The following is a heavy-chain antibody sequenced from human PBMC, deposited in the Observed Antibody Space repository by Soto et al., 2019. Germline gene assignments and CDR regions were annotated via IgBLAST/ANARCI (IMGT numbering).Heavy chain of an antibody. CDR3: VRDRDSGYGKYEYYFDY. CDR2: IAYDGSNK. V-gene: IGHV3-30-3*01. CDR1: GFTFSSYA. D-gene: IGHD5-12*01. J-gene: IGHJ4*02. Sequence: GGSLRLSCAASGFTFSSYAMHWVRQAPGKGLEWVAVIAYDGSNKYYADSVKGRFTISRDNSKNTLYLQMNSLRAEDTAVYYCVRDRDSGYGKYEYYFDYWGQGTLVTVSS.